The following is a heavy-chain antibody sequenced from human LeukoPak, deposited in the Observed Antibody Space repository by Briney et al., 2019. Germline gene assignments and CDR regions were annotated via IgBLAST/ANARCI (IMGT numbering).Heavy chain of an antibody. CDR1: GFTFSSYA. Sequence: GESLRLSCAASGFTFSSYAMTWVRQAPGKGLEWVSVINTSGGNTDYADPVKGRFTISRDNSKNTLYLQMNSLRAEDTAVYYCAKDTSGYDSRWLQFFDYWGQGTLVTVSS. D-gene: IGHD5-24*01. J-gene: IGHJ4*02. V-gene: IGHV3-23*01. CDR2: INTSGGNT. CDR3: AKDTSGYDSRWLQFFDY.